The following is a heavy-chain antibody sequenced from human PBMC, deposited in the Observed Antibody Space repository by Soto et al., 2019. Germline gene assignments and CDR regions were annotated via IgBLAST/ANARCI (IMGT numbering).Heavy chain of an antibody. CDR2: ISTYSGDT. J-gene: IGHJ5*02. CDR1: GYTFFTYD. D-gene: IGHD3-16*02. Sequence: ASVKVSSKASGYTFFTYDISWVRQAPGQGLEWMGWISTYSGDTKYAQKFQGRVTMTTDTSPTTAYLELRSLSSYHTAVYYRWRYRGPTPSQNWFDPCGQGSLVAVS. CDR3: WRYRGPTPSQNWFDP. V-gene: IGHV1-18*01.